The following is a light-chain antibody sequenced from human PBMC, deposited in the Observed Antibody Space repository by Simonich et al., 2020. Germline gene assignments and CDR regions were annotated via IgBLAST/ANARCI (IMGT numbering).Light chain of an antibody. CDR3: QQYDNLPFT. Sequence: DIQMTQSPSSLSASVGDRVTITCQAGQDISNYLNWYQQKPGKAPKLLIYDASNLETGVPSRFCGSGSGTDFTFTISSLQPEDIATYYCQQYDNLPFTFGPGTKVDIK. J-gene: IGKJ3*01. CDR1: QDISNY. CDR2: DAS. V-gene: IGKV1-33*01.